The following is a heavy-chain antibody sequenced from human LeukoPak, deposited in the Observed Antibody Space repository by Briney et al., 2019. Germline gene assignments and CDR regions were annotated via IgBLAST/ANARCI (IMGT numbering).Heavy chain of an antibody. CDR1: GFTFRIYS. CDR2: ISSSSTYI. CDR3: ARDSSISSWRDYDPLLDS. D-gene: IGHD3-22*01. V-gene: IGHV3-21*01. J-gene: IGHJ4*02. Sequence: PGGSLRLSCVASGFTFRIYSINWVRQAPGKGLEWVSSISSSSTYIYYADSVKGRFTISRDNVNNSLYLQMNSLRAEDTAIYYCARDSSISSWRDYDPLLDSWGQGTLVTVSS.